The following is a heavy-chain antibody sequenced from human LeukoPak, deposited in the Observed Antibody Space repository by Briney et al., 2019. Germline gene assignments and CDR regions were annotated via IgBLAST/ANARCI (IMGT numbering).Heavy chain of an antibody. D-gene: IGHD3-3*01. V-gene: IGHV1-18*01. J-gene: IGHJ6*02. Sequence: APVKVSCKASGYTFTNYGITWVRQAPGQGLEWMGWISAYNGDTNYAQRLQGRITMTTDTSTTTAYMELRSLRSDDTAVYYCATLGDVLRLFPLISLDGMDVWGQGTTVTVSS. CDR2: ISAYNGDT. CDR3: ATLGDVLRLFPLISLDGMDV. CDR1: GYTFTNYG.